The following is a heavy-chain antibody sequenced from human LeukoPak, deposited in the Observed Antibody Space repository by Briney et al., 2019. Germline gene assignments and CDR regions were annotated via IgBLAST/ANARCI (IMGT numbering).Heavy chain of an antibody. D-gene: IGHD1-26*01. V-gene: IGHV3-7*01. CDR2: IKQDGSAK. Sequence: GGSLRLSCAASGFTFSNNWMSWVRQAPGKGLEWVGNIKQDGSAKYYVDSVEGRFTISRDNSKKTLYLQMNSLRPEDTAVYYCAKGGSTSGAFDYWGQGTLVIVSS. CDR1: GFTFSNNW. J-gene: IGHJ4*02. CDR3: AKGGSTSGAFDY.